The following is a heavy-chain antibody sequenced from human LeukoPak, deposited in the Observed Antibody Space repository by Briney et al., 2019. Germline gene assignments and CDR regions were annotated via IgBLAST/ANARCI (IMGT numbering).Heavy chain of an antibody. CDR2: IYHSGST. CDR1: GYSISSGYY. V-gene: IGHV4-38-2*02. CDR3: AKNGDFCLEY. J-gene: IGHJ4*02. Sequence: SETLSLTCTVSGYSISSGYYWGWIRQPPGKGLEWIGSIYHSGSTYYNPSLKSRVTISVDTSKNQFSLKLSSVTAADTAVYYCAKNGDFCLEYWGQGTLVTVSS. D-gene: IGHD3-16*01.